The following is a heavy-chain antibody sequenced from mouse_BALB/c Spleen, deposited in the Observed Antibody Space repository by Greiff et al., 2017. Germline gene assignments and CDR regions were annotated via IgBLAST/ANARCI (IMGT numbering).Heavy chain of an antibody. CDR2: IRSKSNNYAT. CDR1: GFTFNTYA. Sequence: EVQLVESGGGLVQPKGSLKLSCAASGFTFNTYAMNWVRQAPGKGLEWVARIRSKSNNYATYYADSVKDRFTISRDDSQSMLYLQMNNLKTEDTAMYYCVRPYGNGGFAYWGQGTLVTVSA. V-gene: IGHV10-1*02. D-gene: IGHD2-10*02. J-gene: IGHJ3*01. CDR3: VRPYGNGGFAY.